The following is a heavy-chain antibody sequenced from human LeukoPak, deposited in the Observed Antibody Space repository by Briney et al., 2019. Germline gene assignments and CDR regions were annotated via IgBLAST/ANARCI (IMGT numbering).Heavy chain of an antibody. Sequence: GGSLRLSCAASGFTFSSYGMHWVRQAPGKGLEWVSSISSSSSYIYYADSVKGRFTISRDNAKNSLYLQMNSLRAEDTAVYYCARGGFGELPVDYWGQGTLVTVSS. CDR3: ARGGFGELPVDY. J-gene: IGHJ4*02. D-gene: IGHD3-10*01. CDR1: GFTFSSYG. CDR2: ISSSSSYI. V-gene: IGHV3-21*01.